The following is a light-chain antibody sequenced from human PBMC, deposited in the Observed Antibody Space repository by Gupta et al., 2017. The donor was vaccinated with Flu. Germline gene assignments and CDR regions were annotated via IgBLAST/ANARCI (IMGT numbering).Light chain of an antibody. V-gene: IGLV1-51*01. Sequence: QSFLMQPPPSAAAPGQQVAILCSGSSSNIGNNYVSWYQQLPGTAPKLLIYDNNKRPSGIPDRFSGSKSGTSATLAITGLQTGDEADYYCGSWDSSLDAVVFGSGTALTVL. CDR1: SSNIGNNY. CDR2: DNN. CDR3: GSWDSSLDAVV. J-gene: IGLJ2*01.